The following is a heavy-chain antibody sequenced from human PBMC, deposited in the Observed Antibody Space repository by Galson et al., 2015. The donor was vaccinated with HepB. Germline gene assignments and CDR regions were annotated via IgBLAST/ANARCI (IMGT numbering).Heavy chain of an antibody. V-gene: IGHV3-15*01. D-gene: IGHD1-14*01. CDR2: VKSKAAGGST. Sequence: SLRFSCAGSGFTFSNARMNWVRQAPGKGLEWVGRVKSKAAGGSTDYSAPVKGRFIVSRDDSKNMFYLQMNSLKTEDTAVYFCTPGTPPNWVFDYWGQGVLVTVSS. CDR3: TPGTPPNWVFDY. CDR1: GFTFSNAR. J-gene: IGHJ4*02.